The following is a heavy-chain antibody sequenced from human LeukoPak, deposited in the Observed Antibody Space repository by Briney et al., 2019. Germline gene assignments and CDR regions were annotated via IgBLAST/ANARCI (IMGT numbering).Heavy chain of an antibody. D-gene: IGHD4-17*01. J-gene: IGHJ2*01. Sequence: GGSLRLSCSASGFTLSSYVMSWVRQAPGKGLEWVSVIYSDGSTFYADSVKGRFTISRHNSRNTLYLQMNSLRVEDTAVYFCTRVTSRYWYFDLWGRGTLVTVSS. CDR1: GFTLSSYV. V-gene: IGHV3-53*04. CDR2: IYSDGST. CDR3: TRVTSRYWYFDL.